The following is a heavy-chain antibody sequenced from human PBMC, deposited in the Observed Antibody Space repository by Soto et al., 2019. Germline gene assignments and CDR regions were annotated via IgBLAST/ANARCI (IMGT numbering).Heavy chain of an antibody. CDR3: ARFTGTDFWSGSEYYGMDV. Sequence: QVQLVQSGAEVKKPGASVKVSCKASGYTFTSYGISWVRQAPGQGLEGMGWISAYNGNTNYAQKLQGRVTMTTDTSTSTAYMELRSLRSDDTAVYYCARFTGTDFWSGSEYYGMDVWGQGTTVTVSS. V-gene: IGHV1-18*01. D-gene: IGHD3-3*01. CDR2: ISAYNGNT. J-gene: IGHJ6*02. CDR1: GYTFTSYG.